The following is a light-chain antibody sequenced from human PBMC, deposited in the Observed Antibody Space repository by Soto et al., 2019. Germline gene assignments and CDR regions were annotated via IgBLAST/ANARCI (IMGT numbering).Light chain of an antibody. CDR3: QLYNNLPYT. CDR2: GAS. V-gene: IGKV3-15*01. Sequence: EIVMTQSPATLSVSPGETATLSCRASQSVSSNLAWYQQKPGQAPRLLIYGASTRATGIPATFSGSASGTEFTLTISSLQAEDCAVYYCQLYNNLPYTFCQATKLEIK. J-gene: IGKJ2*01. CDR1: QSVSSN.